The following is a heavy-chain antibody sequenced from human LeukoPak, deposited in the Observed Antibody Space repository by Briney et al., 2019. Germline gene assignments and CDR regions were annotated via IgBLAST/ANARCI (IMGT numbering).Heavy chain of an antibody. Sequence: WASVKVSCKASGGTFSSYAISWVRQAPGQGLEWMGGIIPIFGTANYAQKFQGRVTITADESTSTAYMELSSLRSEDTAVYYCAKAYRSSTSCYTGGVYYFDYWGQGTLVTVSS. CDR3: AKAYRSSTSCYTGGVYYFDY. V-gene: IGHV1-69*13. D-gene: IGHD2-2*02. J-gene: IGHJ4*02. CDR1: GGTFSSYA. CDR2: IIPIFGTA.